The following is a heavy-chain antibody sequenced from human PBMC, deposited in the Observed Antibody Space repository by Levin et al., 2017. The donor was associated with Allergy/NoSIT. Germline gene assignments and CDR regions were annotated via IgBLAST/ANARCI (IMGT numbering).Heavy chain of an antibody. V-gene: IGHV4-59*08. J-gene: IGHJ6*03. Sequence: LSQTLSLTCTVSGGSISSYYWSWIRQPPGKGLEWIGYIYYSGSTNYNPSLKSRVTISVDTSKNQFSLKLSSVTAADTAVYYCARQTIFNGGYMDVWGKGTTVTVSS. CDR3: ARQTIFNGGYMDV. CDR2: IYYSGST. D-gene: IGHD3-3*01. CDR1: GGSISSYY.